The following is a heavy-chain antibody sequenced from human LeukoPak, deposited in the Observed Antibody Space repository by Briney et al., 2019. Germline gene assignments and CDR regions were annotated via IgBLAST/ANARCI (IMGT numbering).Heavy chain of an antibody. V-gene: IGHV1-3*04. CDR3: ASWAGTPVGDFSGPLDY. CDR2: INTGNGNT. D-gene: IGHD3-10*01. J-gene: IGHJ4*02. CDR1: GYTFTMYP. Sequence: ASVTVSCTASGYTFTMYPLHWVRQAPGQRLEWMGWINTGNGNTKYSQKFQGRVTITRDTSASTAYMELSSLGSEDTAVYYCASWAGTPVGDFSGPLDYWGQGTLVTVSS.